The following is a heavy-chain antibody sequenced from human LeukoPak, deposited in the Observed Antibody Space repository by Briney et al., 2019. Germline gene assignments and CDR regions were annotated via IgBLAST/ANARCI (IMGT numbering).Heavy chain of an antibody. J-gene: IGHJ6*03. Sequence: GSLRLPCAAPGFPFDDYGMSWVRPAPGKGLEWVSGINWNGGSTGYADSVKGRFTISRDNAKNSLYLQMNSLRAEDTALYYCARGKQLVHYYYYYMDVWGKGTTVTVSS. CDR2: INWNGGST. CDR3: ARGKQLVHYYYYYMDV. D-gene: IGHD6-13*01. CDR1: GFPFDDYG. V-gene: IGHV3-20*04.